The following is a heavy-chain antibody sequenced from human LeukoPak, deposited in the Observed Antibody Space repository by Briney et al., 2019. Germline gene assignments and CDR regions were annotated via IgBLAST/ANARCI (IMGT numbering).Heavy chain of an antibody. CDR3: ARDRCSGGSCYLNPFDY. CDR2: VSYDGSHS. CDR1: GFPFSSYA. Sequence: GGSLRLSCAASGFPFSSYAVHLVRQSPGEGLEWLAVVSYDGSHSRYADSVKGRFTISRDNSKNTLYVQINSLRAEDTAVYYCARDRCSGGSCYLNPFDYWGQGTLVTVSS. D-gene: IGHD2-15*01. V-gene: IGHV3-30*01. J-gene: IGHJ4*02.